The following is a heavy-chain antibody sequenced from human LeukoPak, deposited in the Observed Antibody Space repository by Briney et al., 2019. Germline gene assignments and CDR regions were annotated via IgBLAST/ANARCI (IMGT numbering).Heavy chain of an antibody. CDR1: GGPISSGDYY. CDR3: ARGYDSSALDY. V-gene: IGHV4-30-4*01. J-gene: IGHJ4*02. Sequence: PSETLSLTCTVSGGPISSGDYYWSWIRQPPGKGLEWIGYIYYSGSTYYNPSLKSRVTISVDTSKNQFSLKLSSVTAADTAVYYCARGYDSSALDYWGQGTLVTVSS. D-gene: IGHD3-22*01. CDR2: IYYSGST.